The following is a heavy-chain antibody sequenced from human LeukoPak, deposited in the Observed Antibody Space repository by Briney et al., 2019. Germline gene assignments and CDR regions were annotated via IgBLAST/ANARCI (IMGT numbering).Heavy chain of an antibody. V-gene: IGHV4-30-4*08. CDR3: ARVPRPYYYGSGSYDY. CDR2: IYYSGST. Sequence: SQTLSLTCTVSGGSINSGGYYWSWIRQHPGKGLEWIGYIYYSGSTYYNPSLKSRVTISVDTSKNQFSLKLSSVTAADTAVYYRARVPRPYYYGSGSYDYWGQGTLVTVSS. J-gene: IGHJ4*02. CDR1: GGSINSGGYY. D-gene: IGHD3-10*01.